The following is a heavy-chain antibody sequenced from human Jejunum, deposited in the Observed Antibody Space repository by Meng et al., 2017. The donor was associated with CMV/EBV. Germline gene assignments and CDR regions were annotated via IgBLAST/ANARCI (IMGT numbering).Heavy chain of an antibody. J-gene: IGHJ6*02. CDR3: ARVNDYGGAHYGMDV. D-gene: IGHD4/OR15-4a*01. CDR1: FTFSSSG. V-gene: IGHV3-21*01. Sequence: FTFSSSGIHWVRQAPGKGLVWVSSISNIGSFKACADSVKGRFTVSRDNAKNSLYLQMNSLRAEDTAFYYCARVNDYGGAHYGMDVWGQGTTVTVSS. CDR2: ISNIGSFK.